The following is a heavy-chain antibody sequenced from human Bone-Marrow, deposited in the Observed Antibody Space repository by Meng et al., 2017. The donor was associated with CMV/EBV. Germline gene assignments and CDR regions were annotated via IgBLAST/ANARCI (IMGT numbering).Heavy chain of an antibody. V-gene: IGHV4-31*02. CDR2: IYDSGST. Sequence: ASGCSIISGGCNWSWSRQEPGKSLEGNGNIYDSGSTYYNPARKSRVTISVDTSKNQFSLKLGSVTAADTAVNDCARERLYHAGGFDPWGQGTLVTVSS. CDR1: GCSIISGGCN. CDR3: ARERLYHAGGFDP. D-gene: IGHD7-27*01. J-gene: IGHJ5*02.